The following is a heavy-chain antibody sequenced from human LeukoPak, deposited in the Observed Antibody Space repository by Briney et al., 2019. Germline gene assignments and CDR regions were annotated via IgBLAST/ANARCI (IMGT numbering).Heavy chain of an antibody. D-gene: IGHD5-18*01. CDR3: ARATLDTAMVNDY. CDR1: GFTVSSNY. J-gene: IGHJ4*02. CDR2: IYSGGST. V-gene: IGHV3-53*01. Sequence: GGSLRLSCAASGFTVSSNYMSWVRQAPGKGLEWVSVIYSGGSTYYADSVKGRFTTSRDNSKNTLYLQMNSLRAEDTAVYYCARATLDTAMVNDYSGQGTLVTVSS.